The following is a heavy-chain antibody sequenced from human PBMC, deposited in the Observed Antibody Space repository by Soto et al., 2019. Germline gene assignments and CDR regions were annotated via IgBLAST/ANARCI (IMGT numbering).Heavy chain of an antibody. V-gene: IGHV3-7*01. CDR1: GFTFGSNW. Sequence: EVQLVESGGGLVQPGGSLRLSCAASGFTFGSNWMNWVRQAPGKGLEWLANIKQDGSEKYYVDSVKGRFTIPRDNAQSSLYLQMNSLRAGDTAVYYCARDRGFCSGGTCYSVLDYWGQGTLVTVSS. D-gene: IGHD2-15*01. J-gene: IGHJ4*02. CDR2: IKQDGSEK. CDR3: ARDRGFCSGGTCYSVLDY.